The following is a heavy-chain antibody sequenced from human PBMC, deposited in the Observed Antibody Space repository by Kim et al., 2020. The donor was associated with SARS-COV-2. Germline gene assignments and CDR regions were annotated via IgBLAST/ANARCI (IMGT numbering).Heavy chain of an antibody. Sequence: GGSLRLSCAASGFTFSSYGMHWVRQAPGKGLEWVAGIWFDESNKNYADSVNGRFTVTIDNSKNTLYLQMNSLRAEDKAVYYCARDGATRLIQYYDGIDVWGRGTAVTVSS. CDR3: ARDGATRLIQYYDGIDV. J-gene: IGHJ6*02. D-gene: IGHD5-18*01. V-gene: IGHV3-33*01. CDR2: IWFDESNK. CDR1: GFTFSSYG.